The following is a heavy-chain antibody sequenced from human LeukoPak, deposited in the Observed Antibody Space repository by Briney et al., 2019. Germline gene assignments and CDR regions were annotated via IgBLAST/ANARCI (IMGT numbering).Heavy chain of an antibody. J-gene: IGHJ6*02. Sequence: SETLSLTCAVSGGSISRGGYSWSWIRQPPGKGLEGIGYIYHSGSTYYNPSLKSRVTISVDTSKNQFSLKLSSVTAADTAVYYCARAPLWFGTPMVDVWGQGTTVTVSS. D-gene: IGHD3-10*01. CDR1: GGSISRGGYS. CDR3: ARAPLWFGTPMVDV. V-gene: IGHV4-30-2*05. CDR2: IYHSGST.